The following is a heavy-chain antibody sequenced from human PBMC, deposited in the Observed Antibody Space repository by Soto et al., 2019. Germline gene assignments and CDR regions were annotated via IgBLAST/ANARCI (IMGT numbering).Heavy chain of an antibody. CDR1: GYSFTSYW. CDR2: IYPGDSDT. D-gene: IGHD3-22*01. V-gene: IGHV5-51*01. CDR3: ARGSYYDSSGNAEYFQH. J-gene: IGHJ1*01. Sequence: GESLKICCKGSGYSFTSYWIGWVRQMPGKGLEWMGIIYPGDSDTRYSPSFQGQVTISADKSISTAYLQWSSLKASDTAMYYCARGSYYDSSGNAEYFQHWGQGTLVTVSS.